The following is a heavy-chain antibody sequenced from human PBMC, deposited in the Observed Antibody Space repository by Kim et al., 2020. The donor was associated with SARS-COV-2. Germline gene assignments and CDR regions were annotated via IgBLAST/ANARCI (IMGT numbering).Heavy chain of an antibody. CDR1: GFTFSSYW. V-gene: IGHV3-74*01. J-gene: IGHJ3*02. D-gene: IGHD6-6*01. Sequence: GGSLRLSCAASGFTFSSYWMHWVRQAPGKGLMWVSRVKSDGSIKNYADSVKGRFTISRDNAKNTLCLQMDTVRVEDTAVYYCARSIAGIRAFDIWGQGTMVTVSS. CDR2: VKSDGSIK. CDR3: ARSIAGIRAFDI.